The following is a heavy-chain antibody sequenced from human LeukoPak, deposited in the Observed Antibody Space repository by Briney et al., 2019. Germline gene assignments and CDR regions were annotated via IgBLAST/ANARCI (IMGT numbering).Heavy chain of an antibody. CDR2: ISAYNGNT. CDR1: GYTSTSYG. CDR3: ARGSGTKTAATYYYYYYMDV. V-gene: IGHV1-18*01. D-gene: IGHD6-25*01. J-gene: IGHJ6*03. Sequence: ASVKVSRKASGYTSTSYGISCVPDAPGQGLECRGWISAYNGNTNYTQKLQGRVTMTPDTSTSTAYMELRSLRSDETAVYYCARGSGTKTAATYYYYYYMDVWGKGTTVTISS.